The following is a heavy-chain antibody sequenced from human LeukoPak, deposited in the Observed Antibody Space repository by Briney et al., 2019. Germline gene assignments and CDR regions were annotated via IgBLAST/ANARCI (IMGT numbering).Heavy chain of an antibody. V-gene: IGHV3-66*02. CDR2: IYSGGTT. CDR3: ARELH. Sequence: GGSLRLSCAASGFKVSSNYMSWLRQAPGKGLEWVSVIYSGGTTYYADSVKGRFTISRDNSKNTLYLQMNSLGDEDTAVYYCARELHLGQGTLVTVSS. J-gene: IGHJ4*02. D-gene: IGHD1-26*01. CDR1: GFKVSSNY.